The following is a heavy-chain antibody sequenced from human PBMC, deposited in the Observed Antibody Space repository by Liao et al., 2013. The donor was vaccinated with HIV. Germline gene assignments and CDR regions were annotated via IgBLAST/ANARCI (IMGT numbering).Heavy chain of an antibody. V-gene: IGHV4-4*07. CDR1: GDSISTYS. Sequence: QVQLQESGPGHVRPSETLSLTCTVSGDSISTYSWSWIRQPAGKGLEWVGRIDPRGSTTHNPSLKSRVTMSADTSKNHFSLTLTSVTAADTAVYYCARLFDVVLPVTVRRLQYYYYYMDVWGKGTTVTVSS. CDR3: ARLFDVVLPVTVRRLQYYYYYMDV. J-gene: IGHJ6*03. CDR2: IDPRGST. D-gene: IGHD2-2*01.